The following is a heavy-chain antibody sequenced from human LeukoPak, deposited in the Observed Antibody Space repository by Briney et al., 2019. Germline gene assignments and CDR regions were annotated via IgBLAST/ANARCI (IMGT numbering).Heavy chain of an antibody. D-gene: IGHD3-22*01. CDR3: AKGLNEDSGLTEYFQH. V-gene: IGHV3-23*01. CDR2: ISGSGGST. J-gene: IGHJ1*01. CDR1: GFTFSSYA. Sequence: PGGSLRLSCAASGFTFSSYAMSWVRQAPGKGLEWVSAISGSGGSTYYADSVKGRFTISRDNSKNTLYLQMNSLRAEDTAVYHCAKGLNEDSGLTEYFQHWGQGTLVTVSS.